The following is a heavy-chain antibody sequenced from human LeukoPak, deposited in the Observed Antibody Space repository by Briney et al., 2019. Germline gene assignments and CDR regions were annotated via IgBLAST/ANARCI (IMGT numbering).Heavy chain of an antibody. CDR2: INHDGSEI. J-gene: IGHJ6*02. CDR3: ASTIFGVVWNGMDV. V-gene: IGHV3-7*01. CDR1: GFTFSNYW. Sequence: GGSLRLSCTPSGFTFSNYWMTWVRQAPGKGLEWVSSINHDGSEIYYVDSVKGRFTVSRDNAKKSLYVQMNSLRAEDTAVYYCASTIFGVVWNGMDVWGQGTTVTVSS. D-gene: IGHD3-3*01.